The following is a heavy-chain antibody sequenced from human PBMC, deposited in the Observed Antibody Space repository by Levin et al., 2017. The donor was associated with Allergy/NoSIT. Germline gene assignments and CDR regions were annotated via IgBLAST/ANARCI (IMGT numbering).Heavy chain of an antibody. Sequence: SETLSLTCSVSGGSISSGGYYWSWIRQHPGKGLEWIGYIYYTGSTNYNPSIKSRVTISADTSKNQFSLKLSSVTAADTAVYYCARGRQQLNYWGQGTLVTVSS. CDR3: ARGRQQLNY. D-gene: IGHD6-13*01. CDR2: IYYTGST. V-gene: IGHV4-31*03. J-gene: IGHJ4*02. CDR1: GGSISSGGYY.